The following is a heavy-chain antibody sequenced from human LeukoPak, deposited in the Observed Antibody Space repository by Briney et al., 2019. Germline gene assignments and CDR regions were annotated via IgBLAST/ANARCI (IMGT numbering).Heavy chain of an antibody. Sequence: GASVKVSCKASGYIFSNYGISWVRQAPGQGLEWMGWISAHNGNTTYAQKFQGRVSMTTDTSTTTAHMELRTLRSDDTAVYYCVRDRYWVAGTGWFDAWGQGTLVTVSS. J-gene: IGHJ5*02. V-gene: IGHV1-18*01. CDR1: GYIFSNYG. CDR2: ISAHNGNT. CDR3: VRDRYWVAGTGWFDA. D-gene: IGHD6-13*01.